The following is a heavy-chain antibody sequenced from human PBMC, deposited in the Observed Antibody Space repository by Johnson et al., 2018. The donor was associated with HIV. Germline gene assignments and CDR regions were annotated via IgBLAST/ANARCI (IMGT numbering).Heavy chain of an antibody. D-gene: IGHD3-22*01. J-gene: IGHJ3*02. V-gene: IGHV3-30*04. CDR1: GFTFSSYA. Sequence: QVQLVESGGGVVQPGRSLRLSCAASGFTFSSYAMHWVRQAPGKGLEWVAIISYDGSNKYYADSVKGRFTISRDNSKNMLYLQMNSLRIEDTAVYYCASPGVVVVITRLGHDAFDIWGQGTMVTVSS. CDR3: ASPGVVVVITRLGHDAFDI. CDR2: ISYDGSNK.